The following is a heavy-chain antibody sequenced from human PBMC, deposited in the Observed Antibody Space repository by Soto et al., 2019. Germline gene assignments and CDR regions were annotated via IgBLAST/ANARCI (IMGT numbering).Heavy chain of an antibody. V-gene: IGHV4-39*01. D-gene: IGHD4-17*01. CDR2: IYFSGLT. CDR3: ARPDDYGGNSDDAFDV. CDR1: VLSISTTNHY. Sequence: ETLSLTCTVSVLSISTTNHYWAWILQPPGKGLEWIGNIYFSGLTYYNPSLKGRLAISVDTSKNQFSLKLTSVTAADTGVYFCARPDDYGGNSDDAFDVWGQGTMVTVSS. J-gene: IGHJ3*01.